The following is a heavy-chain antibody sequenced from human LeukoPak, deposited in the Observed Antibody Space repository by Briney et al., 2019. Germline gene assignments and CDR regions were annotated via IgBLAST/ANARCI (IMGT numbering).Heavy chain of an antibody. Sequence: PGGSLRLSCAASGFTFSSYEMNWVRQAPGKGPEWVSYISSSGSTIYYADSVKGRFTISRDNAKNSLYLQMNSLRAEDTAVYYCAARSGRDYYYYYMDDWAKGTTVTVSS. J-gene: IGHJ6*03. CDR2: ISSSGSTI. CDR1: GFTFSSYE. CDR3: AARSGRDYYYYYMDD. V-gene: IGHV3-48*03. D-gene: IGHD3-10*01.